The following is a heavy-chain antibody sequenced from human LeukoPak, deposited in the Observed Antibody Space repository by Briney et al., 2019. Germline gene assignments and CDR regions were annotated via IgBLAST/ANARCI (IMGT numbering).Heavy chain of an antibody. V-gene: IGHV4-4*07. Sequence: SETLSLTCTVSGGSISSYCWSWIRQPPGKGLEWMWIIYTSGSTNYHPSLKRRGTMSVAMSKNKFSLTLSPITAADTARYYCERHKRSSRTPVLCFDYWGQGNGVMVSS. D-gene: IGHD6-13*01. CDR3: ERHKRSSRTPVLCFDY. CDR1: GGSISSYC. CDR2: IYTSGST. J-gene: IGHJ4*02.